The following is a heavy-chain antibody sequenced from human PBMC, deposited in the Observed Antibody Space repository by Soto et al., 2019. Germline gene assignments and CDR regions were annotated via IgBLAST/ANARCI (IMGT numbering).Heavy chain of an antibody. CDR1: GYTFTSYD. CDR3: ARTLSGDNVDY. V-gene: IGHV1-8*01. D-gene: IGHD3-10*01. Sequence: QVQLVQSGAEVKKPGASVKVSCKASGYTFTSYDINWVRQATGQGLEWMGRMDPHSGNTGYAQKFQGRVTMTRNTSISTAYMELCTLRSEDMAVYYCARTLSGDNVDYWGQGALVTVSS. CDR2: MDPHSGNT. J-gene: IGHJ4*02.